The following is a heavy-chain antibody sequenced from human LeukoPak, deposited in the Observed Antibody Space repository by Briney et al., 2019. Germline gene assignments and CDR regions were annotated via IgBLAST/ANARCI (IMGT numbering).Heavy chain of an antibody. Sequence: PGGSLRLSCAASGFTFSSYAMHWVRQAPGKGLEWVAVISYDGSNKYYADSVKGRFTISRDNSKNTLYLQMNSLRAEDTAVYYCARDGVTMIVVVSYWYFDLWGRGTLVTVSS. J-gene: IGHJ2*01. D-gene: IGHD3-22*01. CDR2: ISYDGSNK. V-gene: IGHV3-30*04. CDR1: GFTFSSYA. CDR3: ARDGVTMIVVVSYWYFDL.